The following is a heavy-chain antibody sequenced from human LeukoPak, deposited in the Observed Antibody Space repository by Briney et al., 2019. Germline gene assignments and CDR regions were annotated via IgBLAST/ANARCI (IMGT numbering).Heavy chain of an antibody. CDR2: INPNSGGT. Sequence: ASVKVSCKASGYTFTGYYVQWVRQAPGQGLEWMGWINPNSGGTNYAQKFQGRVTMTTDTSISTAYMELSRLRSDDTAVYYCARDPSGDSSGYPFDYWGQGTLVTVSS. D-gene: IGHD3-22*01. J-gene: IGHJ4*02. V-gene: IGHV1-2*02. CDR3: ARDPSGDSSGYPFDY. CDR1: GYTFTGYY.